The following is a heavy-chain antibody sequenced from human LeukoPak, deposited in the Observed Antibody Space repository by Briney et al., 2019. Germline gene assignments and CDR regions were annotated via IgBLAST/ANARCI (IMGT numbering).Heavy chain of an antibody. CDR2: IYYSGST. CDR1: GGSISSYY. Sequence: SETLSLTCPVSGGSISSYYWSWIRQPPGKGLEWIGYIYYSGSTNYNPSLKSRVTISVDTSKNQCSLKLSSVTAADTAVYYCARGRAAAALYYFDYWGQGTLVTVSS. D-gene: IGHD6-13*01. CDR3: ARGRAAAALYYFDY. J-gene: IGHJ4*02. V-gene: IGHV4-59*01.